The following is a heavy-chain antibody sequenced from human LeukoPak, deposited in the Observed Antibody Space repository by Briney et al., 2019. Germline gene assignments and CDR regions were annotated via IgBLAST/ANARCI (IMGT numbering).Heavy chain of an antibody. CDR1: GFTVSSNY. CDR3: ASSKYYDFWSGHY. Sequence: GGSLRLSCAASGFTVSSNYMSWVRQAPGKGLEWVSVIYSGGSTYYADSVKGRFTISRDNSKNTLYLQMNSLRAEDTAVYYCASSKYYDFWSGHYWGQGTLVTVSS. V-gene: IGHV3-53*01. CDR2: IYSGGST. D-gene: IGHD3-3*01. J-gene: IGHJ4*02.